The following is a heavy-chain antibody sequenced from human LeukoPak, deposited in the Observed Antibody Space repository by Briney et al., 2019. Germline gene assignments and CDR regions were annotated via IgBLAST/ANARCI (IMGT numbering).Heavy chain of an antibody. Sequence: SETLSLTCTVSGGSSSNYYWNWIRQPAGKGLEWIGRIYTTGSTSYNPSLKSRVTLSMDTSKNQFSLNLRSVTAADTAVYYCASQGYHDSSGFYYFDYWGQGTLVTVSS. D-gene: IGHD3-22*01. V-gene: IGHV4-4*07. J-gene: IGHJ4*02. CDR2: IYTTGST. CDR1: GGSSSNYY. CDR3: ASQGYHDSSGFYYFDY.